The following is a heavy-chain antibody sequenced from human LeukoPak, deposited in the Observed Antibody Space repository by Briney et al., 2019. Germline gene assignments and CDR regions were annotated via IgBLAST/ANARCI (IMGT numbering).Heavy chain of an antibody. CDR3: ARALDYYGSGSYWNSLEAYYFDY. V-gene: IGHV4-61*01. D-gene: IGHD3-10*01. Sequence: SETLSLTCTVSGGSVSNNNDYWSWIRQPPGKGLEWIGFIHYSGITYYNPSLKSRVTISVDTSKNQFSLKLSSVTAADTAVYYCARALDYYGSGSYWNSLEAYYFDYWGQGTLVTVSS. CDR2: IHYSGIT. J-gene: IGHJ4*02. CDR1: GGSVSNNNDY.